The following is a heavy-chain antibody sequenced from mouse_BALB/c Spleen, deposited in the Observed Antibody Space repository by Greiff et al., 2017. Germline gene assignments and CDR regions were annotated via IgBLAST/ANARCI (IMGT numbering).Heavy chain of an antibody. CDR3: ARTGYYGSSSYAMDY. J-gene: IGHJ4*01. CDR1: GYSITSDYA. V-gene: IGHV3-2*02. D-gene: IGHD1-1*01. Sequence: EVQLVESGPGLVKPSQSLSLTCTVTGYSITSDYAWNWIRQFPGNKLEWMGYISYSGSTSYNPSLKSRISITRDTSKNQFFLQLNSVTTEDTATYYCARTGYYGSSSYAMDYWGQGTSVTVSS. CDR2: ISYSGST.